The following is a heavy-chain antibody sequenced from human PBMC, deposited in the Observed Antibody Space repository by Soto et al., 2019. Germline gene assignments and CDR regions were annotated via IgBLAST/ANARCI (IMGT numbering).Heavy chain of an antibody. CDR1: GFTFNNFG. J-gene: IGHJ6*02. D-gene: IGHD3-10*01. Sequence: QVQLVESGGGVVQPGRSLRLSCTASGFTFNNFGMHWVRQAPGKGLEWVAIIWSDGSNNYYADSVKGRFNISRDNSKNTLYLQMNTLGAEDTAVYYCARRVSGTYDMDVWGQGTTVTVSS. V-gene: IGHV3-33*01. CDR2: IWSDGSNN. CDR3: ARRVSGTYDMDV.